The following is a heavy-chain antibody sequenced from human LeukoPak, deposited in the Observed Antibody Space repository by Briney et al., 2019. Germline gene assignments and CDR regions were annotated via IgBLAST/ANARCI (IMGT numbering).Heavy chain of an antibody. D-gene: IGHD5-18*01. CDR2: IYYSGST. CDR3: AGGRRGAIVNFDY. Sequence: SETLSLPCTVSGGSISSHYWSWIRQPPGKGLEWIGYIYYSGSTNYNPSLKSRVTISVDTSKNQFPLKVSSVTAADTAVYYCAGGRRGAIVNFDYWGQGTLVTVSS. V-gene: IGHV4-59*11. CDR1: GGSISSHY. J-gene: IGHJ4*02.